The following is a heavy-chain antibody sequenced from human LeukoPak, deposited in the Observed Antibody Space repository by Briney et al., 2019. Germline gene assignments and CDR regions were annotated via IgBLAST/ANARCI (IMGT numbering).Heavy chain of an antibody. CDR3: ARGAAVPAAITMFVPGGYYYYTDV. CDR1: GDSMSSYY. Sequence: SETLSLTCTVSGDSMSSYYWSWIRQPAGKGLEWIGRIYTSGSTNYNPSLKSRVTMSIDTSKHQFSLKLSSVTAADTAVYYCARGAAVPAAITMFVPGGYYYYTDVWGKGTTVTVSS. CDR2: IYTSGST. V-gene: IGHV4-4*07. J-gene: IGHJ6*03. D-gene: IGHD2-2*02.